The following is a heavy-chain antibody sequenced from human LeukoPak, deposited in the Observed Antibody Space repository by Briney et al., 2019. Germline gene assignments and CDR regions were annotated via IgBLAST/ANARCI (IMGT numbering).Heavy chain of an antibody. D-gene: IGHD3-22*01. CDR1: GFTVSSNY. CDR2: ISGSGGST. V-gene: IGHV3-23*01. Sequence: PGGSLRLSCAASGFTVSSNYMSWVRQAPGKGLEWVSAISGSGGSTYYADSVKGRFTISRDNSKNTLYLQMNSLRAEDTAVYYCAKDPYDSSGYALGFDYWGQGTLVTVSS. J-gene: IGHJ4*02. CDR3: AKDPYDSSGYALGFDY.